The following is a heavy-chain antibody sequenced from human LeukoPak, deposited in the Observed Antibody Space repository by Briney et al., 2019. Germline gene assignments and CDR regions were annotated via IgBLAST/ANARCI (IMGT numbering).Heavy chain of an antibody. D-gene: IGHD2-2*01. J-gene: IGHJ4*02. CDR3: AKDPYGTRYFDY. Sequence: PGGSLRLFCAASGFTFSRHALSWVRQAPGKGLEWVSSLSGSGYNTYYAVSVKRRFTISRDNSKNTVYLQMNSLRAEDTAVYYCAKDPYGTRYFDYWGQGTLVTVSS. V-gene: IGHV3-23*01. CDR2: LSGSGYNT. CDR1: GFTFSRHA.